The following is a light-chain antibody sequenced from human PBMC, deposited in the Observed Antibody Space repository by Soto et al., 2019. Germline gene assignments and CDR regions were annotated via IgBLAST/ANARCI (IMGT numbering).Light chain of an antibody. CDR3: SSYANTNNFV. V-gene: IGLV2-8*01. J-gene: IGLJ1*01. Sequence: QSVLTQPPSASGSPGQSVTISCTGTSSDVDAYDYVSWYQQHPGEAPKLMIYEVTKRPSGVPDRFSGSKSGNTASLTVSGLQAEDEADYYCSSYANTNNFVFGTGTKVTVL. CDR2: EVT. CDR1: SSDVDAYDY.